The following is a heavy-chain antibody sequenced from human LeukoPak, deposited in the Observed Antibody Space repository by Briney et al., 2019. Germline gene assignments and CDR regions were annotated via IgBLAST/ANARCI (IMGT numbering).Heavy chain of an antibody. CDR1: GFTFSTYA. D-gene: IGHD3-3*01. CDR2: ISANGDST. J-gene: IGHJ4*02. CDR3: ARARYLEVFHY. V-gene: IGHV3-64*02. Sequence: GGSLRLSCAASGFTFSTYAMHWVRQAPVKGLEYVSAISANGDSTYYADSVKGRFTISRDNSQDTLYLQMGSLSAEDTAAYYCARARYLEVFHYWGQGTLVTVSS.